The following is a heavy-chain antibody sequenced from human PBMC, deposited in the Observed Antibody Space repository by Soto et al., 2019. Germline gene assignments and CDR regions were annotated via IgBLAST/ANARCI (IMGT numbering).Heavy chain of an antibody. V-gene: IGHV1-69*13. CDR2: IIPIFGTA. D-gene: IGHD3-3*01. J-gene: IGHJ6*02. CDR1: GGTFSSYA. Sequence: SVKVSCKASGGTFSSYAISWVRQAPGQGLEWMGGIIPIFGTANYAQKFQGRVTITADESTSTAYMELSSLRSEDTAVYYCARVYDFWSGYPDYYYYGMDVWGQGTTVTVSS. CDR3: ARVYDFWSGYPDYYYYGMDV.